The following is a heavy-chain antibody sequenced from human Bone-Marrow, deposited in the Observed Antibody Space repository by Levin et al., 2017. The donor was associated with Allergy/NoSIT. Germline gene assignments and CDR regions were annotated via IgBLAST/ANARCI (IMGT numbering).Heavy chain of an antibody. Sequence: GGSLRLSCAVSGLTINNAGMTWVRQAPGKGLEWVGRIKSKNDGGTTDYAAPVKGRFTISRDESKNTLFLQMNSLKSEDTAVYYCTTEGDYWGQGTQVTVSS. CDR3: TTEGDY. CDR2: IKSKNDGGTT. CDR1: GLTINNAG. V-gene: IGHV3-15*01. J-gene: IGHJ4*02.